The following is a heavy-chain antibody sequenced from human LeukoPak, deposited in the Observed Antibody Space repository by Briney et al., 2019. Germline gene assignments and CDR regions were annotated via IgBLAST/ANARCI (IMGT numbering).Heavy chain of an antibody. V-gene: IGHV4-39*07. CDR1: GGSISSSSYY. CDR3: ARGEIADDGYSGSYDFDY. CDR2: INHSGST. D-gene: IGHD1-26*01. Sequence: KPSETLSLTCTVSGGSISSSSYYWSWIRQPPGKGLEWIGEINHSGSTNCNPSLKSRVTISVDTSKNQFSLKLSSVTAADTAVYYCARGEIADDGYSGSYDFDYWGQGTLVTVSS. J-gene: IGHJ4*02.